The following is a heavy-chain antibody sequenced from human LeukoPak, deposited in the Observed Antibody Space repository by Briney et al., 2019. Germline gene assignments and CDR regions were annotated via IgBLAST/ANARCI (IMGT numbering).Heavy chain of an antibody. Sequence: GTLRPSSAPSGFTFTGYNLHWVRQTPGKGLEYISTITDIGSSTYHTNTVSGRFTISRDNSKNKLYLQMGSLRTEDAAVYYCARSTRYFGSERDYFDDWGQGTLVTVSS. CDR2: ITDIGSST. V-gene: IGHV3-64*01. CDR1: GFTFTGYN. D-gene: IGHD3-10*01. CDR3: ARSTRYFGSERDYFDD. J-gene: IGHJ4*02.